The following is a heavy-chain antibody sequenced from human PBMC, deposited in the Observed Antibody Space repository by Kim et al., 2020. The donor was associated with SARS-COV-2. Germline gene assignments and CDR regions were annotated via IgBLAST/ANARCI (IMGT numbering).Heavy chain of an antibody. V-gene: IGHV4-59*01. CDR2: IYYSGST. D-gene: IGHD3-3*01. J-gene: IGHJ6*02. CDR1: GGSISSYY. Sequence: ETLSLTCTVSGGSISSYYWSWIRQPPGKGLEWIGYIYYSGSTNYNPSLKSRVTISVDTSKNQFSLKLSSVTAADTAVYYCARGVSEGYDFWSGYYYYYGMDVWGQGTTVTVSS. CDR3: ARGVSEGYDFWSGYYYYYGMDV.